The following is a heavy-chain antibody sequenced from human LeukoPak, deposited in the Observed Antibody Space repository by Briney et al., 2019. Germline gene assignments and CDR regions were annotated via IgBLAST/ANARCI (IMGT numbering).Heavy chain of an antibody. D-gene: IGHD3-22*01. Sequence: GGSLRLSCAASGFTFSSYAMSWVRQAPGKGLEWVSAISGSGGSTYYADSVKGRFTISRDNSKNTLYLQMNSLRAEDTAVYYCAKATRYYDSSTLDDYWGQGTLVTVSS. CDR2: ISGSGGST. V-gene: IGHV3-23*01. J-gene: IGHJ4*02. CDR1: GFTFSSYA. CDR3: AKATRYYDSSTLDDY.